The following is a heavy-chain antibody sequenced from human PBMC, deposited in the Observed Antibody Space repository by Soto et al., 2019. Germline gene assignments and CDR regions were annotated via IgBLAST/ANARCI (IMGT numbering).Heavy chain of an antibody. D-gene: IGHD5-12*01. Sequence: EVQLVQSGAEVKKPGESLRISCKGSGYSFTSYWISWVRQMPGKGLEWMGRIDPSDSYTNYSPSFQGHVTISADKSISTAYLQWSSLKASDTAMYYCARRGDGGYGPSYYSYCGMDVWGQGTTVTVSS. CDR2: IDPSDSYT. V-gene: IGHV5-10-1*03. CDR1: GYSFTSYW. CDR3: ARRGDGGYGPSYYSYCGMDV. J-gene: IGHJ6*02.